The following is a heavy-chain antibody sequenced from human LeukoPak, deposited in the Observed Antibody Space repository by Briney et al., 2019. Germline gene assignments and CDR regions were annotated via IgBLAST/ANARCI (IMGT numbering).Heavy chain of an antibody. J-gene: IGHJ6*03. CDR3: ARRPYYDFWSGSTSPQYYYYYYMDV. V-gene: IGHV4-34*01. CDR1: GGSFSGYY. D-gene: IGHD3-3*01. Sequence: SETLSLTCAVYGGSFSGYYWGWIRQPPGKGLEWIGEINHSGSTNYNPSLKSRVTISVDTSKNQFSLKLNSVTAADTAVYYCARRPYYDFWSGSTSPQYYYYYYMDVWGKGTTVTVSS. CDR2: INHSGST.